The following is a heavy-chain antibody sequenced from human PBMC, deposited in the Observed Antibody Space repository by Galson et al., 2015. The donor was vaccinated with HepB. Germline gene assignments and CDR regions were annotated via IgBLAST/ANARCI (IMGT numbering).Heavy chain of an antibody. D-gene: IGHD6-13*01. CDR3: TTGSIRGAYIDYYYGMDA. V-gene: IGHV3-15*01. Sequence: SLRLSCAASGFTFSTAWMTWVRQAPGKGLEWVGRIKSKSDGGTIDYAAPVKGRFTISRDDSKNTLFLQINSLKTEDTAVYYCTTGSIRGAYIDYYYGMDAWGQGTTVSVSS. J-gene: IGHJ6*02. CDR1: GFTFSTAW. CDR2: IKSKSDGGTI.